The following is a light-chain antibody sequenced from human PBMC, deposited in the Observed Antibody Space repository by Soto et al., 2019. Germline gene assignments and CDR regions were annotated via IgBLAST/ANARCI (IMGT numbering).Light chain of an antibody. CDR2: EVS. CDR1: SSDVGGYKF. CDR3: SSYTTSSTRV. Sequence: QSALTQPASVSGSPGQSITISCTGTSSDVGGYKFDSWYQQHPGKAPKLMIYEVSNRPSGVSNRFSGSKSGNTASLTISGLQAEDEADYYCSSYTTSSTRVFGGGTKVTVL. J-gene: IGLJ3*02. V-gene: IGLV2-14*01.